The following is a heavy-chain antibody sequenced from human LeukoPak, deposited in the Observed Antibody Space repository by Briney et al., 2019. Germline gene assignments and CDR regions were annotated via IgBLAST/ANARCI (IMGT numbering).Heavy chain of an antibody. V-gene: IGHV4-34*01. D-gene: IGHD6-13*01. CDR1: GESFSGYY. CDR3: ARETAAAGSFIAINDC. CDR2: TNDSGST. J-gene: IGHJ4*02. Sequence: SETLSLTCAVYGESFSGYYWSWLRQPPGKGLEWIGETNDSGSTNYNPSLKSRVTISIDTSKKQFSLKLTSVTAADTATYYCARETAAAGSFIAINDCWGQGTLVTVSS.